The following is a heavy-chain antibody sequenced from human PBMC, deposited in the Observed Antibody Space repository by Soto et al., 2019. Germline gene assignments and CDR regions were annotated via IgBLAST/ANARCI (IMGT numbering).Heavy chain of an antibody. CDR2: ISYSGGT. CDR3: ARGRISVAGRYFDY. Sequence: SETLSLTCSVSGGSISGYYWSWIRQSPGKGLEWIGHISYSGGTSYNPSLQSRITMSVDTSRIQFSLRLSSVTAADTAVYYCARGRISVAGRYFDYWGQGALVTVSS. V-gene: IGHV4-59*12. CDR1: GGSISGYY. D-gene: IGHD6-19*01. J-gene: IGHJ4*02.